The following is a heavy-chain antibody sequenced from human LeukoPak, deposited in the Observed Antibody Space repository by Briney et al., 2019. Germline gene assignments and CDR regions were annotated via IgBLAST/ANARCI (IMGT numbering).Heavy chain of an antibody. CDR1: GGSISSYY. Sequence: SETLSLTCTVSGGSISSYYWSWIRQPPGKGLEWIGEINHSGSTNYNPSLKSRVTISVDTSKNQFSLKLSSVTAADTAVYYCAGQPMVRGVFDYWGQGTLVTVSS. CDR2: INHSGST. J-gene: IGHJ4*02. D-gene: IGHD3-10*01. CDR3: AGQPMVRGVFDY. V-gene: IGHV4-34*01.